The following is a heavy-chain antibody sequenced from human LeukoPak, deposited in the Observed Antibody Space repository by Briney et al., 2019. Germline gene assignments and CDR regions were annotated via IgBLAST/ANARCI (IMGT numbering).Heavy chain of an antibody. V-gene: IGHV4-61*02. CDR1: GGSISSSSYY. CDR2: IYTSGST. Sequence: KSSETLSLTCTVSGGSISSSSYYWSWIRQPAGKGLEWIGRIYTSGSTNYNPSLKSRVTISVDTSKNQFSLKLSSVTAADTAVYYCARGMVYPPAAFDIWGQGTMVTVSS. D-gene: IGHD2-8*01. CDR3: ARGMVYPPAAFDI. J-gene: IGHJ3*02.